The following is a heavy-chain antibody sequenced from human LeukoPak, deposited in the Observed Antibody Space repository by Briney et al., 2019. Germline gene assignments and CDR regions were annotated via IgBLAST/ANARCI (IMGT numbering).Heavy chain of an antibody. CDR3: AREYYDFWSGSQYYFDY. J-gene: IGHJ4*02. D-gene: IGHD3-3*01. CDR2: ISSSSYI. V-gene: IGHV3-21*01. CDR1: GFTFSSYS. Sequence: PGGSLRLSCAASGFTFSSYSMNWVRQAPGKGLEWVSSISSSSYIYYADSVKGRFTISRDNAKNSLYLQMNSLRAEDTAVYYCAREYYDFWSGSQYYFDYWGQGTLVTVSP.